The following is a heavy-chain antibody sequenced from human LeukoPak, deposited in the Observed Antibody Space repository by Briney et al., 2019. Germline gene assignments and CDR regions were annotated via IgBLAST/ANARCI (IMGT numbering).Heavy chain of an antibody. Sequence: PSETLSLTCTVSGGSISSSSYYWGWIRQPPGKGLEWVSAIGGSGATTYYADSVRGRFTISRDNSKNTMYLQMSSLRAEDTAVYYCAKIRLEESATGYWGQGTLVTVSS. CDR3: AKIRLEESATGY. V-gene: IGHV3-23*01. CDR2: IGGSGATT. J-gene: IGHJ4*02. D-gene: IGHD2-15*01. CDR1: GGSISSSSYY.